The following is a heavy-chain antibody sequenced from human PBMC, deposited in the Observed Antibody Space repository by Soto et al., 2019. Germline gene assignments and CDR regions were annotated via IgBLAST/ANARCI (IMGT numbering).Heavy chain of an antibody. Sequence: SETLSLTCTVSGGSISSGGYYWSWIRQHPGKGLEWIGYIYYSGSTYYNPSLKSRDTISVDTSKNQFSLKLSSVTAADTAVYYCARDRAPYDSSGYYDAFDIWGQGTMVTVSS. CDR1: GGSISSGGYY. V-gene: IGHV4-31*03. CDR3: ARDRAPYDSSGYYDAFDI. CDR2: IYYSGST. J-gene: IGHJ3*02. D-gene: IGHD3-22*01.